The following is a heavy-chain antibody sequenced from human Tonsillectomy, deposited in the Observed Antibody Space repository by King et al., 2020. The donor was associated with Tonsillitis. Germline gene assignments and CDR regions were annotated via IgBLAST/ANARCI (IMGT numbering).Heavy chain of an antibody. CDR3: AKDWPAYCGGDCYSHGFDS. J-gene: IGHJ4*02. CDR2: IYSGGSST. D-gene: IGHD2-21*02. CDR1: GFTFSSYA. V-gene: IGHV3-23*03. Sequence: VQLVESGGGLVQPGGSLRLSCAASGFTFSSYAMSWVRQAPGKGLEWVSVIYSGGSSTYYADSVKGRFTISRDNSKNTLYLKMNSQRAEDTAVYYWAKDWPAYCGGDCYSHGFDSWGQGTLVTVSS.